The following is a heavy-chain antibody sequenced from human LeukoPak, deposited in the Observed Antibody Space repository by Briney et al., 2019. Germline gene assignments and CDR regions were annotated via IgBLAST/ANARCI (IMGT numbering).Heavy chain of an antibody. J-gene: IGHJ4*02. CDR1: GFTFSSYG. D-gene: IGHD6-19*01. Sequence: GGSLRLSCAASGFTFSSYGMSWVRQAPGKGLEWVSAISGSGGSTYYADSVKGRFTISRDNSKNTLYLQMDSLRAEDTALYYCGRDLSGWYGPDYWGQGTLVTVSS. CDR2: ISGSGGST. V-gene: IGHV3-23*01. CDR3: GRDLSGWYGPDY.